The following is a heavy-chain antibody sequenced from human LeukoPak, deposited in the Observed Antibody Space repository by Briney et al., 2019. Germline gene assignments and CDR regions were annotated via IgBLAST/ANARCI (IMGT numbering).Heavy chain of an antibody. J-gene: IGHJ4*02. CDR3: ARRFGELLSYFDY. V-gene: IGHV4-38-2*02. CDR1: GYSISSGYY. D-gene: IGHD3-10*01. Sequence: ASETLSLTCTVSGYSISSGYYWGWIRQPPGKGLEWIGSISHSGSTYYNPSLKSRVTISVDTSKNQFSLKLSSVTAADTAVYYCARRFGELLSYFDYWGQGTLVTVSS. CDR2: ISHSGST.